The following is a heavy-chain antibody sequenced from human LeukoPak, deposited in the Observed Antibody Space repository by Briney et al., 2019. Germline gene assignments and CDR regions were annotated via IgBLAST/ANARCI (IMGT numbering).Heavy chain of an antibody. CDR2: IIPIFGTA. V-gene: IGHV1-69*01. D-gene: IGHD3-22*01. Sequence: IIPIFGTANYAQKFQCRVTITADESTSTAYMELSSLRSEDTAVYYCARGDADSSGYSCDYWRQGTLVTVSS. J-gene: IGHJ4*02. CDR3: ARGDADSSGYSCDY.